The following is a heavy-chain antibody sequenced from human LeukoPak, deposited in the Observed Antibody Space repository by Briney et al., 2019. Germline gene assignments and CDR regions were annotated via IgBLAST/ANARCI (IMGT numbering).Heavy chain of an antibody. V-gene: IGHV3-23*01. CDR1: GFTFSSYA. Sequence: PGGSLRLSCAASGFTFSSYAMSWVRQAPGKGLEWVSAISGSGGSTYYADSVKGRFTISRDNSKNTLYLQMNSLRAEDTAVYYCAKSEIVVVPAAIGKYYFDYWGQGTLVTVCS. J-gene: IGHJ4*02. CDR2: ISGSGGST. D-gene: IGHD2-2*01. CDR3: AKSEIVVVPAAIGKYYFDY.